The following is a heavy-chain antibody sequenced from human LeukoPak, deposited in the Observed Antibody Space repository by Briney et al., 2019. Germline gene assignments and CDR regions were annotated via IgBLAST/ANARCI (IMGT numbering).Heavy chain of an antibody. Sequence: ASVKVPCKASGYTFTDYGLTWVRQAPGQGLEWMGWISAYNGNTNYAQRLQGRVTMTADTSTSTAYMELRSLRSDDTAVYYCARGGSGWYVDYWGQGTLVTVSS. CDR3: ARGGSGWYVDY. V-gene: IGHV1-18*04. D-gene: IGHD6-19*01. CDR1: GYTFTDYG. CDR2: ISAYNGNT. J-gene: IGHJ4*02.